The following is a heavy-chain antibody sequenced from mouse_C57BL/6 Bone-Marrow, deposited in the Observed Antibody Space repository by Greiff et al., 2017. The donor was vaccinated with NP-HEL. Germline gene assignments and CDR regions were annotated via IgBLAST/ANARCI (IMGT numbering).Heavy chain of an antibody. CDR3: ARNYYGSSYWFAY. V-gene: IGHV1-7*01. J-gene: IGHJ3*01. Sequence: QVQLQQSGAELAKPGASVKLSCKASGYTFTSYWLHWVKQRPGQGLEWIGYINPSSGYTKYNQKFKDKATLTADKSSSTAYMQLSSLTYEDSAVYSCARNYYGSSYWFAYWGQGTLVTVSA. CDR1: GYTFTSYW. CDR2: INPSSGYT. D-gene: IGHD1-1*01.